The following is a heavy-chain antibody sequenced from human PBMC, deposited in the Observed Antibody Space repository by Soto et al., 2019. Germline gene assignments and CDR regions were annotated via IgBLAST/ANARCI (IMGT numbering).Heavy chain of an antibody. V-gene: IGHV4-4*02. CDR3: ARGGDRGNYGAGSYRTQISWYCDR. CDR2: IYHSGST. D-gene: IGHD3-10*01. Sequence: QVQLQESGPGLVKPSGTLSLTCAVSGGSISSSNWWSWVRQPPGKGLEWIGEIYHSGSTNYNPSLKSRVTRSVDTSKTQFSVKLSYVAAADTAVYYCARGGDRGNYGAGSYRTQISWYCDRWGRGTLVTVSS. CDR1: GGSISSSNW. J-gene: IGHJ2*01.